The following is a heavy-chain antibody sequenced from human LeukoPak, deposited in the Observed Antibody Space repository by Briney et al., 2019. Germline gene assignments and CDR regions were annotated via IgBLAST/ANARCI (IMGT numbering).Heavy chain of an antibody. D-gene: IGHD4-17*01. Sequence: ASEKVSRKASGYTFTGYFMHWVRQAPGQGLESMGWINPNSGGTKYAQKFQGRVTMTRDTSITTAYMELSRLTSDDTAVYYCARGRGSATTVITATLDDYWGQGTLVTVS. V-gene: IGHV1-2*02. CDR2: INPNSGGT. J-gene: IGHJ4*02. CDR3: ARGRGSATTVITATLDDY. CDR1: GYTFTGYF.